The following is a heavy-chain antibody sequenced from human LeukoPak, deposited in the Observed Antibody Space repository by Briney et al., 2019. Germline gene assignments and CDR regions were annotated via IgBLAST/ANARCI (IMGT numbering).Heavy chain of an antibody. J-gene: IGHJ4*02. CDR3: ARLSCGGDCSTGYFDY. CDR1: GGSISSYY. V-gene: IGHV4-4*07. CDR2: IYTSGST. Sequence: PSETLSLTCTVSGGSISSYYWSWIRQPAGKGLEWIGRIYTSGSTNYNPSLKSRVTMSVDTSKNQFSLKLSSVTAADTAVYYCARLSCGGDCSTGYFDYWGREPWSPSPQ. D-gene: IGHD2-21*02.